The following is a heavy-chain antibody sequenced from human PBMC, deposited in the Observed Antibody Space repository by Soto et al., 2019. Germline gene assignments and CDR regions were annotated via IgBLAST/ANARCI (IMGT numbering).Heavy chain of an antibody. V-gene: IGHV1-2*02. Sequence: ASVKVSCKASGYTFTGYYMHWVRQAPGQGLEWMGWINPNSGGTNYAQKFQGRVTMTRDTSISTAYMELSRLRSDDTAVYYCARDYDILTGHPYYFDYWGQGTLVTVSS. D-gene: IGHD3-9*01. CDR1: GYTFTGYY. CDR3: ARDYDILTGHPYYFDY. CDR2: INPNSGGT. J-gene: IGHJ4*02.